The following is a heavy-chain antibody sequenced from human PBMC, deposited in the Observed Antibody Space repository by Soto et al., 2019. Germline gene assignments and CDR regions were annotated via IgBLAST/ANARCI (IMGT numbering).Heavy chain of an antibody. CDR2: ISGSGGST. D-gene: IGHD3-10*01. J-gene: IGHJ6*02. CDR3: AKVEVFLLFGEFPKHYYGMAV. CDR1: GFTFSRYA. V-gene: IGHV3-23*01. Sequence: PGGSLRLSCAASGFTFSRYAMSWVRQAPGKGLEWVSAISGSGGSTYYADSVKGRFTISRDNSKNTLYLQMNSLRAEDTAVYYCAKVEVFLLFGEFPKHYYGMAVWGQGTTVTGSS.